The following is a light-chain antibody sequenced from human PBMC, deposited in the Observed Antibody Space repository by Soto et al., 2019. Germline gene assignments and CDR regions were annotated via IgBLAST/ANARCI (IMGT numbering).Light chain of an antibody. J-gene: IGKJ5*01. CDR3: QQYSNWPLIN. V-gene: IGKV3-15*01. CDR1: QSVTTN. Sequence: EIVMTQSPGSLSVSPGEIATLYFSSSQSVTTNLAWYQPTPGQAPRLLIYGASIRATGIPARFSGSGSGTEFTLTIRSLQSEDFAVYHCQQYSNWPLINCGQGTRREI. CDR2: GAS.